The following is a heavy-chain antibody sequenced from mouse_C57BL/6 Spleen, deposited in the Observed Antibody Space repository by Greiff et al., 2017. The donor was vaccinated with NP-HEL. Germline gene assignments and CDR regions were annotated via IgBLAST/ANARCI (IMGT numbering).Heavy chain of an antibody. CDR1: GYSITSGYY. V-gene: IGHV3-6*01. Sequence: EVKLQGSGPGLVKPSQSLSLTCSVTGYSITSGYYWNWIRQFPGNKLEWMGYISYDGSNNYNPSLKNRISITRDTSKNQFFLKLNSVTTEDTATYYCAREGGYDAMDYWGQGTSVTVSS. CDR2: ISYDGSN. D-gene: IGHD1-1*02. CDR3: AREGGYDAMDY. J-gene: IGHJ4*01.